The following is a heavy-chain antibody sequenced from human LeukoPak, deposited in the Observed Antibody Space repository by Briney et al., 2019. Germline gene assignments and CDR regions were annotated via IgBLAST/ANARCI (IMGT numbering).Heavy chain of an antibody. Sequence: GGSLRLSCAASGFTFSSYWMHWVRQAPGKGLEWVGRIKSKTDGGTTDYAAPVKGRFTISRDDSKNTLYLQMNSLKTEDTAVYYCTTEYNFNYCDSSGYYYWGQGTLVTVSS. J-gene: IGHJ4*02. D-gene: IGHD3-22*01. CDR2: IKSKTDGGTT. V-gene: IGHV3-15*01. CDR1: GFTFSSYW. CDR3: TTEYNFNYCDSSGYYY.